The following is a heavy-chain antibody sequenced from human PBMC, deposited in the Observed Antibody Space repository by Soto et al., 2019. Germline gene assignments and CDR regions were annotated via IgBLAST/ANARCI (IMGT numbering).Heavy chain of an antibody. CDR3: SYGDSPGPIDH. CDR2: IYYSGRT. V-gene: IGHV4-59*01. CDR1: GDSISSYY. D-gene: IGHD4-17*01. Sequence: SETLSLTCTVSGDSISSYYWTWIRQPPGKGLEYIGYIYYSGRTYYNPSLKSRVTISVDTSKNQFSLKLSSVTAADTAMYYCSYGDSPGPIDHWGQGTLVTVSS. J-gene: IGHJ4*02.